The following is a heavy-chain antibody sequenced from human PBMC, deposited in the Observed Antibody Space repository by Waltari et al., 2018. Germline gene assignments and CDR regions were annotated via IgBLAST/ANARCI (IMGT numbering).Heavy chain of an antibody. CDR1: GFTFSRSW. D-gene: IGHD2-15*01. V-gene: IGHV3-74*03. J-gene: IGHJ3*01. CDR3: ERAGLLGAFDV. Sequence: EVQLVESGGGLVQPGGSLRLSCAASGFTFSRSWIHWVRQFPGKGLRWVSRINNDGSSTVYADSVKGRFTISRDDAKNTVSLQMNNLSAEDTALYYCERAGLLGAFDVWGQGTMVTVSS. CDR2: INNDGSST.